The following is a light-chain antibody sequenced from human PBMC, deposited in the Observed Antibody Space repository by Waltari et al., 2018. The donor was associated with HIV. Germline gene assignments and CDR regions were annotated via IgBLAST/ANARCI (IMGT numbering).Light chain of an antibody. J-gene: IGKJ4*01. CDR2: WAS. CDR1: RSILYIRNY. Sequence: DIVMTQSPDSLAVSLGARATFNCTSSRSILYIRNYLAWSQQKPGKPPKVLFYWASTRSFGVPDRFRCSGSGTEFTLTISRVQADDVATYYCQQHYILRSTFGGVTKIEI. V-gene: IGKV4-1*01. CDR3: QQHYILRST.